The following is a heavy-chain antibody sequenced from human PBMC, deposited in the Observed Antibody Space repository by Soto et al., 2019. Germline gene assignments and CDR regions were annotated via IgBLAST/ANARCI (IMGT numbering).Heavy chain of an antibody. CDR2: ISGSGGST. Sequence: GGSLRLSCAASGFTFSSYAMSWVRQAPGKGLEWVSAISGSGGSTYYADSVKGRFTISRDNSKNTLYLQMNSLRAEDTAVYYFASYLSSGDYGSFDFWGPGTLVTLSS. CDR1: GFTFSSYA. CDR3: ASYLSSGDYGSFDF. D-gene: IGHD4-17*01. V-gene: IGHV3-23*01. J-gene: IGHJ4*02.